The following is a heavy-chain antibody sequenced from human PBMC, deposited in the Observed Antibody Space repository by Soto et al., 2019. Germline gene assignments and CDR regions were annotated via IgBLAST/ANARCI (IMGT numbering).Heavy chain of an antibody. CDR2: IIPKFGTT. V-gene: IGHV1-69*01. CDR3: AXGASNSTGWY. J-gene: IGHJ2*01. CDR1: GGTFSTYP. Sequence: QVQLVQSGAEVKKPGSSVKVSCKASGGTFSTYPINWVRQAPGQGLEYMGGIIPKFGTTNYAQKFRGTVTITXXESTSTAYMELNNLRXXXXAVXXXAXGASNSTGWY. D-gene: IGHD6-19*01.